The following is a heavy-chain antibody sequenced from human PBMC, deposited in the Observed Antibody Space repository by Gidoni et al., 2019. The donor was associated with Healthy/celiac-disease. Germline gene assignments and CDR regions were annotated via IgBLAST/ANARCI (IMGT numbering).Heavy chain of an antibody. Sequence: QVQLVQSGAEVKQPGASVKVSCKAYGYTFTVYSLHWVRQAPGQGLEWMGWINPNSGGTNYAQKCQVMVTMTRYTSISTAYMELSRLLSDDTAVYYCARDKAHWLIDYWCQGTLVTVSS. D-gene: IGHD6-19*01. V-gene: IGHV1-2*02. CDR3: ARDKAHWLIDY. J-gene: IGHJ4*02. CDR2: INPNSGGT. CDR1: GYTFTVYS.